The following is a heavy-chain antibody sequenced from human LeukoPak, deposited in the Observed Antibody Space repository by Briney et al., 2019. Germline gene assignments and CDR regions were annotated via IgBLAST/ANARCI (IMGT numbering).Heavy chain of an antibody. CDR2: IYYSGST. J-gene: IGHJ4*02. D-gene: IGHD1-26*01. V-gene: IGHV4-39*01. CDR3: ASPGGATEYDFDY. CDR1: GGSISSSSYY. Sequence: SETLSLTCTVSGGSISSSSYYWGWIRQPPGKGLEWIGSIYYSGSTYYNPSLKSRVTISVDTSKNQFSLKLSSVTAADTAVYYCASPGGATEYDFDYWGQGTLVTVSS.